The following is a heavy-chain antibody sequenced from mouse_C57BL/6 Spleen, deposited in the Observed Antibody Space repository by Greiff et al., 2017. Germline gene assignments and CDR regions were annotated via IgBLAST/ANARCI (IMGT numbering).Heavy chain of an antibody. V-gene: IGHV1-80*01. Sequence: QVQLQQSGAELVKPGASVKISCKASGYAFSSYWMNWVQQRPGKGLELLGQIYPGDGDTNYHGKFKGQATLTADKSSSTAYMQRSSLTSEDSAVYFWARYYGSSYFDYWGKGTTLTVSS. CDR1: GYAFSSYW. J-gene: IGHJ2*01. CDR2: IYPGDGDT. D-gene: IGHD1-1*01. CDR3: ARYYGSSYFDY.